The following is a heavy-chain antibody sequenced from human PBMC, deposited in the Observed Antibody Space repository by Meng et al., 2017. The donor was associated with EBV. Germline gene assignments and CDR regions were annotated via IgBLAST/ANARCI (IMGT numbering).Heavy chain of an antibody. Sequence: QFHPLQFAGGVKRPGSSGKFSCQASAGTFRNAASSWVRQAPGQGLEWMGWISAYNGNTNYAQKLQGRVTMTTDTSTSTAYMELRSLRSDDTAVYYCARVRTFGGVIPPDYWGQGTLVTV. CDR3: ARVRTFGGVIPPDY. CDR2: ISAYNGNT. D-gene: IGHD3-16*02. CDR1: AGTFRNAA. V-gene: IGHV1-18*01. J-gene: IGHJ4*02.